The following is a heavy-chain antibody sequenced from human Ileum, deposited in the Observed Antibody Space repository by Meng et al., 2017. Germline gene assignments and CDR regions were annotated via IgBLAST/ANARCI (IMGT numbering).Heavy chain of an antibody. CDR2: IHYTAGT. CDR3: ARDPYSGGPGDY. D-gene: IGHD1-26*01. CDR1: GGSISATNW. J-gene: IGHJ4*02. Sequence: QWHLRGPAQGMWKPAGPLSLTCAGSGGSISATNWWYWVRQPPGKGLEWLGEIHYTAGTNYNPSLKSRVTMSVDKAKNQFSLILTSVTAADTAVYYCARDPYSGGPGDYWGQGTLVTVSS. V-gene: IGHV4-4*02.